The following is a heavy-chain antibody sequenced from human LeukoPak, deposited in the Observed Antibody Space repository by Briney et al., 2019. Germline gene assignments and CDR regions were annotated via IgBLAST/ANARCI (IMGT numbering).Heavy chain of an antibody. CDR1: GFTFDDYA. V-gene: IGHV3-9*01. J-gene: IGHJ6*04. D-gene: IGHD3-10*02. CDR2: INWNSDSI. Sequence: GGSLRLSCAVSGFTFDDYAMHWVRQVPGKGLEWVSGINWNSDSIGYADSEKGRFTISRDNAKNSLYLQMNSLRAEDTAVYYCAELGITMIGGVWGKGTTVTISS. CDR3: AELGITMIGGV.